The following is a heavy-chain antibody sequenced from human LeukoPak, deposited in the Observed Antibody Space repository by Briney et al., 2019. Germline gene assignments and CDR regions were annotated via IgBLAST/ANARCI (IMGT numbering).Heavy chain of an antibody. J-gene: IGHJ3*02. D-gene: IGHD3-22*01. V-gene: IGHV1-69*02. CDR3: ATAPPYYYDSSGYSMMTFDI. Sequence: GASVKVSCKASGGTFSSYTISWLRQAPGQGLEWMGRIIPILGIANYAQKFQGRVTITADKSTSTAYMELSSLRSEDTAVYYCATAPPYYYDSSGYSMMTFDIWGQGTMVTVSS. CDR2: IIPILGIA. CDR1: GGTFSSYT.